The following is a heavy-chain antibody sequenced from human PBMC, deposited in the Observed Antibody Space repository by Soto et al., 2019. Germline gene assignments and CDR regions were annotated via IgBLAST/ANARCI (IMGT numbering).Heavy chain of an antibody. CDR1: GFTFSGSA. D-gene: IGHD3-22*01. V-gene: IGHV3-73*02. J-gene: IGHJ4*02. CDR2: IRSKANSYAT. Sequence: EVQLVESGGGLVQPGGSLKLSCAASGFTFSGSAMHWVRQASGKGLEWVGRIRSKANSYATAYAASVKGRFTISRDDSKNTAYLQMNCLKTEDTAVYYCTRPYYYDSSGYPNWGQGTLVTVSS. CDR3: TRPYYYDSSGYPN.